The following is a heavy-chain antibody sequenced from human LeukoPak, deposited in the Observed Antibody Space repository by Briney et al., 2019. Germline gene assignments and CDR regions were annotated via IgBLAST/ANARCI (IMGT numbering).Heavy chain of an antibody. Sequence: PSETLSLTCAVSGYSISSGYYWGWIRQPPGKGLEWIGSIYHSGSTYYNPSLKSRVTISVDTSKNQFSLKLSSVTAADTAVYYCATYGVYASALDYWGQGTLVTVFS. J-gene: IGHJ4*02. CDR3: ATYGVYASALDY. V-gene: IGHV4-38-2*01. CDR1: GYSISSGYY. D-gene: IGHD2-8*01. CDR2: IYHSGST.